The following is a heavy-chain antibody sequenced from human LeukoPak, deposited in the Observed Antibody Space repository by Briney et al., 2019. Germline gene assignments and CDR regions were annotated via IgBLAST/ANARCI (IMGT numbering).Heavy chain of an antibody. D-gene: IGHD5-24*01. CDR3: ARPLSQRDGNKRGFYY. J-gene: IGHJ4*02. CDR2: FSSSGSP. CDR1: VDCISSRPYY. Sequence: SYAVSLTCTVSVDCISSRPYYLVWIGQPPGKGLGYVGWFSSSGSPYYPPSLQNRLTISVDASQNPFALTLGSVTAADTAVYYWARPLSQRDGNKRGFYYWGQGTLVTVSS. V-gene: IGHV4-39*01.